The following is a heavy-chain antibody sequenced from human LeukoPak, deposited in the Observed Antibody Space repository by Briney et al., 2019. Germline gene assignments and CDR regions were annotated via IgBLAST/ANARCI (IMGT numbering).Heavy chain of an antibody. CDR2: LFYSGSI. Sequence: SETLSLTCTVSGGSIRSYYWSWIRQPPGKGLEWIGYLFYSGSINYNPSLKSRVTISIDTSKNQFSLNLTSVTAADTAVYYCARPRLDYGMDVWGQGTTVTVSS. V-gene: IGHV4-59*08. D-gene: IGHD6-25*01. J-gene: IGHJ6*02. CDR3: ARPRLDYGMDV. CDR1: GGSIRSYY.